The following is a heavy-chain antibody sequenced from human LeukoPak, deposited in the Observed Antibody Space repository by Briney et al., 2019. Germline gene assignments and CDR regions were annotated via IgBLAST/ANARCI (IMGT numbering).Heavy chain of an antibody. V-gene: IGHV4-59*08. CDR2: IYYSGST. Sequence: SETLSLTCTVSDGSITNYYWSWIRQPPGKGLEWIGYIYYSGSTNYNPSLKGRVTISIGTSKNQVSLKLSSVTAADTAVYYCASLGGTYDYWGQETLVTVSS. J-gene: IGHJ4*02. D-gene: IGHD1-26*01. CDR1: DGSITNYY. CDR3: ASLGGTYDY.